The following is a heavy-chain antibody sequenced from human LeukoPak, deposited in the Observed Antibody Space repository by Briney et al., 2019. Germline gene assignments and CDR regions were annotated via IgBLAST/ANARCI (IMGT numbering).Heavy chain of an antibody. CDR3: ARFYGSDDYFDY. V-gene: IGHV3-48*04. J-gene: IGHJ4*02. CDR2: ISSSSSTL. CDR1: GFTFSSYN. D-gene: IGHD3-10*01. Sequence: GGSLRLSCAASGFTFSSYNMNWVRQAPGKGLEWVSYISSSSSTLDYADSVEGRFTISRDNAKSSLYLQMNSLRAEDTAVYYCARFYGSDDYFDYWGQGTLVTVSS.